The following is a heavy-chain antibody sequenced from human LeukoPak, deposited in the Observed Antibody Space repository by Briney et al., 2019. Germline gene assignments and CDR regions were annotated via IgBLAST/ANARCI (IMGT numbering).Heavy chain of an antibody. CDR1: GFTFTSSA. J-gene: IGHJ4*02. Sequence: ASVNVSCKASGFTFTSSAVQWVRQARGQRLEWIGWIVVGSGNTNYAQKFQGRVTITRDMSTSTAYMELSSLRSEDTAVYYCAAWIPAARAKDDYWGQGTLVTVSS. V-gene: IGHV1-58*01. CDR2: IVVGSGNT. D-gene: IGHD2-2*01. CDR3: AAWIPAARAKDDY.